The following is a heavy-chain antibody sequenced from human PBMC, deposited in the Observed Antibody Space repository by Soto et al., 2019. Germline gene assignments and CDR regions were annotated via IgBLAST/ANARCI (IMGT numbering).Heavy chain of an antibody. V-gene: IGHV5-51*01. Sequence: XDSLKISCKCSGNSFTSYWIGWVLQMPGKGLEWMGIIYPGDSDTRYSPSFQGQVTISADKSISTAYLQWSSLKASDTAMYYCAITSHLDYYYGMDVWGQGTTVTVSS. CDR1: GNSFTSYW. CDR2: IYPGDSDT. CDR3: AITSHLDYYYGMDV. J-gene: IGHJ6*02.